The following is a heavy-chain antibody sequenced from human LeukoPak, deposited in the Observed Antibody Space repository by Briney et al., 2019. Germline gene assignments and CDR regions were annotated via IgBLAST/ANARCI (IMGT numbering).Heavy chain of an antibody. D-gene: IGHD6-13*01. CDR2: INPNSGGT. J-gene: IGHJ5*02. CDR1: GYTFTGYY. Sequence: ASVKVSCKASGYTFTGYYMHGVRQAPGQGLEWMGWINPNSGGTNYAQKFQGWVTMTRDTSISTAYMELSRLRSDDTAVYYCARARIAAAGKGWFDPWGQGTLVTVSS. CDR3: ARARIAAAGKGWFDP. V-gene: IGHV1-2*04.